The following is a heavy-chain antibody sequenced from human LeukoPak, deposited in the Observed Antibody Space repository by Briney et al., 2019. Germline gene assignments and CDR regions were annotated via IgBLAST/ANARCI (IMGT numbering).Heavy chain of an antibody. V-gene: IGHV1-69*05. CDR3: ARAAYCSSTSCLNWFDP. J-gene: IGHJ5*02. Sequence: GSSVKVSCKASGGTFSSYAISWVRQAPGQGLEWMGGIIPIFGTAIYAQKFQGRVTITTDESTSTAYMELSSLRSEDTAVYYCARAAYCSSTSCLNWFDPWGQGTLVTVSS. CDR2: IIPIFGTA. D-gene: IGHD2-2*01. CDR1: GGTFSSYA.